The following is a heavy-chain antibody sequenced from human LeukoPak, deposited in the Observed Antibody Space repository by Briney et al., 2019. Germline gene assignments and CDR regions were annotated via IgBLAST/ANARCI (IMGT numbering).Heavy chain of an antibody. D-gene: IGHD1-1*01. V-gene: IGHV4-34*01. J-gene: IGHJ5*02. Sequence: SETLSLTCAVNGGSFSGYYWNWIRQPPGKGLEWIGEINHSGSTNYNPSLKSRGTISVYTYKSQFSLMLSSVTAADTDVYYCARVNDGWFDPWGQGTLVTVSS. CDR1: GGSFSGYY. CDR3: ARVNDGWFDP. CDR2: INHSGST.